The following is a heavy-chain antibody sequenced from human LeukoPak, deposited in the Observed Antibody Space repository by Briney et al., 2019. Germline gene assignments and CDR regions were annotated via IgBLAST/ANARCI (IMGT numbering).Heavy chain of an antibody. CDR2: ISSSSSYV. V-gene: IGHV3-21*01. CDR3: ARDRLEDFIAAAAKGWFDP. CDR1: GFTFSSYS. Sequence: GGSLRLSCAASGFTFSSYSMNWVRQAPGKGLEWVSSISSSSSYVYYADSVKGRFTISRDNAKNSLYLQMNSLRAEDTAVYYCARDRLEDFIAAAAKGWFDPWGQGTLVTVSS. J-gene: IGHJ5*02. D-gene: IGHD6-13*01.